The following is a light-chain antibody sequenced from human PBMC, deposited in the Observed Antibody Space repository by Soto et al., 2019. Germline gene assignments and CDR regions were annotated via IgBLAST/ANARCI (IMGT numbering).Light chain of an antibody. V-gene: IGKV3-11*01. CDR3: QQRSNWPSGT. Sequence: EIVLTQSPATLSLSPGERATLSCRASQSVNSYLAWFQQKPGQAPRLLIYDASHRATGIPARFSGSGSGTDFTLTISRLEPEDSAVYYCQQRSNWPSGTLGQGTKVEIK. CDR2: DAS. J-gene: IGKJ1*01. CDR1: QSVNSY.